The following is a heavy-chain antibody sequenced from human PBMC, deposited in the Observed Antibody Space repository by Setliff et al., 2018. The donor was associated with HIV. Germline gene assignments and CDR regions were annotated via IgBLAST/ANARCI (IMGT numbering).Heavy chain of an antibody. CDR1: GFAVSSNY. Sequence: GGSLRLSCVASGFAVSSNYMSWVRQAPGKGLEWVSYISSSGSTIYYADSVKGRFTISRDNAKNSLYLQMNSLRAEDTAVYYCASGEVAAALDYWGRGTLVTVSS. D-gene: IGHD2-15*01. CDR3: ASGEVAAALDY. CDR2: ISSSGSTI. V-gene: IGHV3-11*04. J-gene: IGHJ4*02.